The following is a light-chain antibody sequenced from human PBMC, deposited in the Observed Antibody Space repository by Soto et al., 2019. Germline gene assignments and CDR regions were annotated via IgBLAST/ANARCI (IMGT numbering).Light chain of an antibody. CDR2: GAS. Sequence: EMVLKQSPGTLSLSPGERATLSCRASESVGSSHLAWYQQRPGQAPRLLIYGASSRATGIPDRFSGSGSGTDFTLSISRLEPEDFAVYYCQQYDNSWTFGQGTKVEIK. CDR1: ESVGSSH. CDR3: QQYDNSWT. V-gene: IGKV3-20*01. J-gene: IGKJ1*01.